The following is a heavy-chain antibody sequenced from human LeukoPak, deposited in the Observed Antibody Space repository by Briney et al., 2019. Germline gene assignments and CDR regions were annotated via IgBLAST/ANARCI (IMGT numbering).Heavy chain of an antibody. CDR2: ISAYNGNT. CDR1: GYTFTSYG. V-gene: IGHV1-18*01. CDR3: ARGPTYYYDSSADS. Sequence: ASVKVSCKASGYTFTSYGISWVRQAPGQGLEWMGWISAYNGNTNYAQKLQGRVTMTTDTSTSTAYMELRSLRSDDTDVYYCARGPTYYYDSSADSWGQGTLVTVSS. J-gene: IGHJ4*02. D-gene: IGHD3-22*01.